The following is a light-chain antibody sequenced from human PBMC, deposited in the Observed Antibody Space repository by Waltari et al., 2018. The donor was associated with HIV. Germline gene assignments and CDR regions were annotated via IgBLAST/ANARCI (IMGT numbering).Light chain of an antibody. V-gene: IGLV2-14*01. J-gene: IGLJ2*01. Sequence: QSALTQPASVSGSPGQSITISCTGTTSDVGGYEYVSRYHQHPGKVPKLIIYEVTNRPSGVSNRFSGSKSGNTASLTISGLQPEDEADYYCSSFTSSDTPVVFGGGTKLTVL. CDR3: SSFTSSDTPVV. CDR2: EVT. CDR1: TSDVGGYEY.